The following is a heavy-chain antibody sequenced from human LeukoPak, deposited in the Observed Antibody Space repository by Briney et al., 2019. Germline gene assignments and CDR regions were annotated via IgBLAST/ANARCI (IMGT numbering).Heavy chain of an antibody. J-gene: IGHJ4*02. V-gene: IGHV3-74*01. CDR3: ARVLIAATGGDY. CDR2: INTDGSTT. Sequence: GGSLRLSCAASGFTYSSHWMHWVRQAPGKELVWVSRINTDGSTTSYADSVKGRFTISRDNAKNTVYLQMNSLRADDTAVYYCARVLIAATGGDYWGQGTLVTVFS. D-gene: IGHD6-13*01. CDR1: GFTYSSHW.